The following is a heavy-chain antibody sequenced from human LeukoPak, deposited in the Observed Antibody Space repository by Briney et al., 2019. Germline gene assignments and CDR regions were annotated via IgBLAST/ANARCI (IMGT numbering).Heavy chain of an antibody. V-gene: IGHV4-61*02. CDR1: GGSISSGSYY. CDR2: IYTSGST. J-gene: IGHJ4*02. Sequence: SETLSLTCTVSGGSISSGSYYWSWIRQPAGKGLEWIGRIYTSGSTNYNPSLKSRVTISVDTSKNQFSLKLSSVTAADTAVYYCARDGGYMILDYFDYWGQGTLVTVSS. D-gene: IGHD3/OR15-3a*01. CDR3: ARDGGYMILDYFDY.